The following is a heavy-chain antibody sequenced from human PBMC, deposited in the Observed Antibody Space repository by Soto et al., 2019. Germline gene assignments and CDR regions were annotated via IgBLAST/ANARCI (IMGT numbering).Heavy chain of an antibody. CDR2: INPSGGST. V-gene: IGHV1-46*01. Sequence: XSVKVSCRGSVCTFTSYYMHLVRQAPGQGLEWMGIINPSGGSTSYAQKFQVRVTMTRDTSTSTVYMELSSLRSEDTAVYYCARYIISPRSAGNKKWFDSWGQGTLVTVSS. CDR3: ARYIISPRSAGNKKWFDS. J-gene: IGHJ5*01. D-gene: IGHD3-10*01. CDR1: VCTFTSYY.